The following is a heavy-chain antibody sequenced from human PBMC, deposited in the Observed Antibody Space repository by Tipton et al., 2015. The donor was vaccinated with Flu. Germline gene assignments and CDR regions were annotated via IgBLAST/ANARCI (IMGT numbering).Heavy chain of an antibody. J-gene: IGHJ4*02. CDR3: ARDYLLGDLSFFDN. D-gene: IGHD3-16*02. CDR1: GDSIRTSGHY. Sequence: TLSLTCNVSGDSIRTSGHYWGWIRQSPGKGLEWIGRIYTSGSTNYNASLKSRVTMSVDTSKNQFSLKLSSVTVADTAVYYCARDYLLGDLSFFDNWGQGTLVTVSS. V-gene: IGHV4-61*02. CDR2: IYTSGST.